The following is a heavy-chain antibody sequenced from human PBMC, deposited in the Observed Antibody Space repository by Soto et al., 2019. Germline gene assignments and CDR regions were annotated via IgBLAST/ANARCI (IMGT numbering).Heavy chain of an antibody. CDR1: GFTFGSYG. J-gene: IGHJ4*02. D-gene: IGHD6-19*01. CDR3: ARVRIAVAGSPFDY. Sequence: GGSLILSCAASGFTFGSYGMHWVRQAPGKGLEWVAVIWYDGSNKYYADSVKGRFTISRDNSKNTLYLQMNSLRAEDTAVYYCARVRIAVAGSPFDYWGQGTLVTVSS. V-gene: IGHV3-33*01. CDR2: IWYDGSNK.